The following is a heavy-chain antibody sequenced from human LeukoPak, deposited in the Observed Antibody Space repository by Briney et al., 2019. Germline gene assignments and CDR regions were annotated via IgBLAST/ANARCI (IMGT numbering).Heavy chain of an antibody. Sequence: SETLSLTCNVSGGSISGYHWSWIRQPPGKGLEWIGYIYYSGSTNYNPSLKSRVTISVDTSKNQFSLKLSSVTAADTAVYYCARWFIGARFDPWGQGTLVTVSS. CDR1: GGSISGYH. CDR3: ARWFIGARFDP. CDR2: IYYSGST. V-gene: IGHV4-59*01. D-gene: IGHD6-13*01. J-gene: IGHJ5*02.